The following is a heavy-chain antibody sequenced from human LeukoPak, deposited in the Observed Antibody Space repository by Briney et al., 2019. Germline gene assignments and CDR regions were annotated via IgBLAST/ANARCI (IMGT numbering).Heavy chain of an antibody. V-gene: IGHV3-74*01. J-gene: IGHJ4*02. Sequence: GGSLRLSCAASGFTFTSYWMHWVRQDPEKGLVWVSRINGDGTSLAYADSVKDRFTISRDNAKNMLYLQMSSLRVDDTALYCCVRGAPFDYWGQGTLVTVSS. CDR2: INGDGTSL. D-gene: IGHD1-26*01. CDR1: GFTFTSYW. CDR3: VRGAPFDY.